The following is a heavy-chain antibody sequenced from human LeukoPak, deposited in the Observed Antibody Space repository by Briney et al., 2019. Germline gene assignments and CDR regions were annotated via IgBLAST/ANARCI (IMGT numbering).Heavy chain of an antibody. Sequence: GRSLRLSCAASGFTFSSYGMHWVRQAPGKGLEWLSVISYDGSSKYYADSVKGRITISRDNSKNTLYMQMNSLGAEDMAVYYCAKQGDHSSGWYCDYWGQGALVTVSS. D-gene: IGHD6-19*01. CDR2: ISYDGSSK. CDR1: GFTFSSYG. V-gene: IGHV3-30*18. CDR3: AKQGDHSSGWYCDY. J-gene: IGHJ4*02.